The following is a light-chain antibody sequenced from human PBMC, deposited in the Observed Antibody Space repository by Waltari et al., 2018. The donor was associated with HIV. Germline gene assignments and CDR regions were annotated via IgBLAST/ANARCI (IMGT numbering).Light chain of an antibody. CDR2: WAS. V-gene: IGKV4-1*01. J-gene: IGKJ2*01. Sequence: DIVMTQSPDSLAVSLGERATINCKSSQSVLYDSNNKNYLAWYQQKPGQPPKLLIYWASTRESGVPDRFSGSGSGTDFTLNISSLQAEDVAVYYCQQYYSSPFTFGQGTKLEI. CDR3: QQYYSSPFT. CDR1: QSVLYDSNNKNY.